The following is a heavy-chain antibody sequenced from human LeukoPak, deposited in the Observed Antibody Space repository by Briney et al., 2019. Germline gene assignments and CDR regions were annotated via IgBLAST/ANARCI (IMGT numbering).Heavy chain of an antibody. CDR1: GSSINTPYY. J-gene: IGHJ4*02. CDR3: ARDATIAAPLMS. D-gene: IGHD6-13*01. Sequence: SETLSLTCTVSGSSINTPYYWAWIRQPPGEGLEWIGNIFHGVTTFYNPSLTNRVAISVDTSKNQFSLKLTSVTAADTAVYYCARDATIAAPLMSWGQGTLVIVSS. V-gene: IGHV4-38-2*02. CDR2: IFHGVTT.